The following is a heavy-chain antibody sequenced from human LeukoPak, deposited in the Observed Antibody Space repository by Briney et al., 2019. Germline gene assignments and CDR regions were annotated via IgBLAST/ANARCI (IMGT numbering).Heavy chain of an antibody. CDR2: IYYSGST. D-gene: IGHD5-12*01. CDR3: ARGDFSGYDYFDY. J-gene: IGHJ4*02. Sequence: SETLSLTCTVSGGSINIYYWSWIRQPPGKGLEWIGNIYYSGSTNYNPSLKSRVTISVDRSNNQFSLKLSSVTAADTAVYYCARGDFSGYDYFDYWGQGTLVTVSS. V-gene: IGHV4-59*12. CDR1: GGSINIYY.